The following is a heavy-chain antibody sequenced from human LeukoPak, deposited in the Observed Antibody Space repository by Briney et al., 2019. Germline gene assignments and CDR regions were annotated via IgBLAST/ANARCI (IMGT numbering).Heavy chain of an antibody. CDR3: TRDRGTYNWFDP. Sequence: GGSLRLSCAASGFTFSGSAVHWVRQSSGKVLEWVGHIDKKDNLYATAYAESVKGRFTISRDDSKDTAFLHMDSLKTEDTALYYCTRDRGTYNWFDPWGQGTLVTVSS. V-gene: IGHV3-73*01. D-gene: IGHD2-15*01. J-gene: IGHJ5*02. CDR2: IDKKDNLYAT. CDR1: GFTFSGSA.